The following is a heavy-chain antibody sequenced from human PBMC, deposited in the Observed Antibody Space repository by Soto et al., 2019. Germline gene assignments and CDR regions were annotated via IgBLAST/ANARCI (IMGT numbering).Heavy chain of an antibody. CDR2: FDPEDGET. CDR1: GYTLTELS. D-gene: IGHD3-22*01. CDR3: ATDSSGYPSYYFDY. V-gene: IGHV1-24*01. J-gene: IGHJ4*02. Sequence: GASVKVSCKVSGYTLTELSMHWGRQAPGKGLEWMGGFDPEDGETIYAQKFQGRVTMTEDTSTDTAYMELSSLRSEDTAVYYCATDSSGYPSYYFDYWGQGTLVTVSS.